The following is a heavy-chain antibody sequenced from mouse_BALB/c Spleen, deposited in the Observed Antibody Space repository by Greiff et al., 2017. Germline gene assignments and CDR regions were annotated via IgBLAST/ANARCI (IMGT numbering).Heavy chain of an antibody. Sequence: QVQLKQSGAELVKPGASVKLSCKASGYTFTSYWMHWVKQRPGQGLEWIGEINPSNGRTNYNEKFKSKATLTVDKSSSTAYMQLSSLTSEDSAVYYCARNLYFDYWGQGTTLTVSS. J-gene: IGHJ2*01. CDR3: ARNLYFDY. CDR1: GYTFTSYW. CDR2: INPSNGRT. V-gene: IGHV1S81*02.